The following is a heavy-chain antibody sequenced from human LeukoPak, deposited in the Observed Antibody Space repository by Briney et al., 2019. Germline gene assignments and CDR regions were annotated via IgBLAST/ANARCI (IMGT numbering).Heavy chain of an antibody. D-gene: IGHD6-13*01. V-gene: IGHV3-74*01. Sequence: GGSLRLSCAASGFTFSSYWMHWVRQPPGKGLVWVSRISLDGGSTTYADSVKGRFTVSRDNAKNTLYLQMNSLRAEDTAVYYCARASSWALDYWGQGALVTVSS. CDR1: GFTFSSYW. CDR2: ISLDGGST. CDR3: ARASSWALDY. J-gene: IGHJ4*02.